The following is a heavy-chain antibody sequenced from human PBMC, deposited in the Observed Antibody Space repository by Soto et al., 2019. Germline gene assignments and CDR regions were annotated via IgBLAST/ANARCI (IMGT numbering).Heavy chain of an antibody. Sequence: EFLKICFKGAGDNLAGYWIALVRQMPGKGLELMGIVYPSDSYTRYRPSFQGQVTISADKSISSAYLQWSSLRASDTAMYYCARGGVSTRTFDYWGQGTSVTVSS. CDR3: ARGGVSTRTFDY. CDR1: GDNLAGYW. V-gene: IGHV5-51*01. J-gene: IGHJ4*02. CDR2: VYPSDSYT. D-gene: IGHD3-3*01.